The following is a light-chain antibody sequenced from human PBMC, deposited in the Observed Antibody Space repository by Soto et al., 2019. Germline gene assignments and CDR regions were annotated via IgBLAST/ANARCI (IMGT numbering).Light chain of an antibody. V-gene: IGLV7-43*01. J-gene: IGLJ3*02. CDR1: TGPVTSGYY. CDR3: LLYRGGAWV. CDR2: SMT. Sequence: QAVVTQEPSLTVSPGGTVTLTCASSTGPVTSGYYPNWFQQKPGQPPRALIYSMTNKHSWTPVRFSGSLLGGKAALTLSAVQSEDEADYYCLLYRGGAWVFGGGTKLTVL.